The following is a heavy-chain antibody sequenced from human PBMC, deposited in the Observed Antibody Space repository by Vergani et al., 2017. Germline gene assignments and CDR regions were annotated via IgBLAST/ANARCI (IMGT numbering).Heavy chain of an antibody. CDR2: ISRSGFNT. CDR1: GFTFSSHG. V-gene: IGHV3-NL1*01. CDR3: AKDVLGDSSDLDS. J-gene: IGHJ4*02. Sequence: QVQLVESEGGVVQPGRSLTLSCVASGFTFSSHGMHWVRQAPGKGLEWVSTISRSGFNTYYADSVKGRFTVSRDNSKNTLFLQMNSLRAGDTAVYYCAKDVLGDSSDLDSWGPGTLVTVSS. D-gene: IGHD3-22*01.